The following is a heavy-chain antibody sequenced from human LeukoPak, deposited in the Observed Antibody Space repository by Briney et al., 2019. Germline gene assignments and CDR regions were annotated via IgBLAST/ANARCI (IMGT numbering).Heavy chain of an antibody. D-gene: IGHD3-3*01. CDR2: IYTSGST. Sequence: SETLSLTCTVSGGSISSGSCYWSWIRQPAGKGLEWIGRIYTSGSTNYNPSLKSRVTISVDTSKNQFSLKLSSVTAADTAVYYCARDGFLNWFDPWGQGTLVTVSS. V-gene: IGHV4-61*02. J-gene: IGHJ5*02. CDR3: ARDGFLNWFDP. CDR1: GGSISSGSCY.